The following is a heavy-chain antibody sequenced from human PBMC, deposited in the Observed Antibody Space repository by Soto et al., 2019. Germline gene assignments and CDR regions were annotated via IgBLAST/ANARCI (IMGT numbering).Heavy chain of an antibody. CDR2: INPSGGST. CDR3: ARGQLRSSRGYYYGMDV. V-gene: IGHV1-46*01. CDR1: GYTFTSYY. J-gene: IGHJ6*02. Sequence: QVQLVQSGAEVKKPGASVKVSCKASGYTFTSYYMHWVRQAPGQGLEWMGIINPSGGSTSYAQKSQGRVTMTRDTSTSTVYMELSSLRSEDTAVYYCARGQLRSSRGYYYGMDVWGQGTTVTVSS. D-gene: IGHD4-17*01.